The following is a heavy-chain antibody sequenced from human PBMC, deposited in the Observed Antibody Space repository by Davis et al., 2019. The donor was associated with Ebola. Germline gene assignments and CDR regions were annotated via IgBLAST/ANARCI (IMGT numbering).Heavy chain of an antibody. Sequence: SGPTLVKPTQTLTLTCTFSGFSLSTSGVGVGWIRQPPGKALEWLALIYWDDDKRYSPSLKSRLTITKDTSKNQVVLTMTNMDPVDTATYYCAHMRSVRYCSGGSCRYYYYGMDVWGKGTTVTVSS. J-gene: IGHJ6*04. CDR2: IYWDDDK. V-gene: IGHV2-5*02. CDR1: GFSLSTSGVG. D-gene: IGHD2-15*01. CDR3: AHMRSVRYCSGGSCRYYYYGMDV.